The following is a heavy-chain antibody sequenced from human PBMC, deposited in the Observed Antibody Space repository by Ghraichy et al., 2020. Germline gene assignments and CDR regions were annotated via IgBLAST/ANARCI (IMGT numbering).Heavy chain of an antibody. CDR3: ARGLQKGDFDH. Sequence: SETLSLTCSVSGGSVNTVTYYWSWIRQPPGKGLEWIGYVYGSGSTTYNPSLKSRVSVSLDTSKNQFSLTLSSVTAADTAVYYCARGLQKGDFDHWGQGTLVTVSS. D-gene: IGHD4-11*01. V-gene: IGHV4-61*01. CDR1: GGSVNTVTYY. J-gene: IGHJ4*02. CDR2: VYGSGST.